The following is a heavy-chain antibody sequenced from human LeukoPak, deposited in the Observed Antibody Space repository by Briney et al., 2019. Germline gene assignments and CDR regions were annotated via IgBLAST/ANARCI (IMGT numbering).Heavy chain of an antibody. CDR1: GGSILSGDYY. V-gene: IGHV4-30-2*01. Sequence: SQTLSLTCIVSGGSILSGDYYWSWIRQPLGKGLEWIGYIYHTGSTYYNPSLKSRVTISVDTSKNQFSLRLSSVTAADTAVYYCARLQYCSGTSCYWFDPWGQGTLVTVSS. CDR2: IYHTGST. J-gene: IGHJ5*02. D-gene: IGHD2-2*01. CDR3: ARLQYCSGTSCYWFDP.